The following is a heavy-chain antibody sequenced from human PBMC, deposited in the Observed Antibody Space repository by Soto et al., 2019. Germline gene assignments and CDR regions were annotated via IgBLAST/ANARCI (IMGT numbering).Heavy chain of an antibody. D-gene: IGHD3-22*01. J-gene: IGHJ3*02. CDR3: AKHPSDSSGYGDAFDI. Sequence: GGSLRLSCAASGFTFSSYGMHWVRQAPGKGLEWVAVISYDGSNKYYADSVKGRFTISRDNSKNTLYLQMNSLRAEDTAVYYCAKHPSDSSGYGDAFDIWGQGTMVTVSS. V-gene: IGHV3-30*18. CDR2: ISYDGSNK. CDR1: GFTFSSYG.